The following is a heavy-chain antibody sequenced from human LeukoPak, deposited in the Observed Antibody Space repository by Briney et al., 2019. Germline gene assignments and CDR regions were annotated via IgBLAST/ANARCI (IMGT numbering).Heavy chain of an antibody. Sequence: GGSLRLSCAASGFTFSSYWMSWVRQAPGKGLEWVANIKQDGSEKYYVDSVKGRFTISRDNAKNSLYLQMNSLRAEDTAVYYCARDWYDSSAYPSPATEGIDYWGQGTLVTVSS. CDR3: ARDWYDSSAYPSPATEGIDY. V-gene: IGHV3-7*01. J-gene: IGHJ4*02. D-gene: IGHD3-22*01. CDR2: IKQDGSEK. CDR1: GFTFSSYW.